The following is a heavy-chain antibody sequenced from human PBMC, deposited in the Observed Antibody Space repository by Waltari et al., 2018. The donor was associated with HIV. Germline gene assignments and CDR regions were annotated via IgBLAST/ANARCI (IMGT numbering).Heavy chain of an antibody. Sequence: GAEVKKPGASVKVSCKASGYTFTSYDINWVRQATGQGLEWMGWMNPNSGNTGYAQKFQGRVTMTRNTSISTAYMELSSLRSEDTAVYYCARGTHGGVFIAAAGNLDYWGQGTLVTVSS. CDR1: GYTFTSYD. D-gene: IGHD6-13*01. CDR2: MNPNSGNT. V-gene: IGHV1-8*01. CDR3: ARGTHGGVFIAAAGNLDY. J-gene: IGHJ4*02.